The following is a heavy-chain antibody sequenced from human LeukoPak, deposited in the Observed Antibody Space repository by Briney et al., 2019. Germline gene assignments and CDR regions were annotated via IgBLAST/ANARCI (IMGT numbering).Heavy chain of an antibody. CDR1: GFTFSSYA. CDR2: ISGSGGST. D-gene: IGHD3-3*01. J-gene: IGHJ4*02. CDR3: ANAPYDFWSGYYG. V-gene: IGHV3-23*01. Sequence: GGSLRLSCAASGFTFSSYAMSWVRQAPGKGLEWVSAISGSGGSTYYADSVKGRFTISRDNSKNTLYLQMNSLRAEDTAVYYCANAPYDFWSGYYGWGQGTLVTVSS.